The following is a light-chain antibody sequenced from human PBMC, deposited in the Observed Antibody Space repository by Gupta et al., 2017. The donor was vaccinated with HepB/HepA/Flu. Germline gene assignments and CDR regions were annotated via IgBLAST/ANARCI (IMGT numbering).Light chain of an antibody. CDR3: HQDGSSPVT. V-gene: IGKV3-20*01. Sequence: EIVLTQSPDSLSLSPGERATLSCRASQNIPNNYLAWYQQIPGQAPTLLIYGASSRATGVPDRFSGSGSGTDFTLTITRMEPDDFAIYYCHQDGSSPVTFGQGTKVEIK. CDR1: QNIPNNY. CDR2: GAS. J-gene: IGKJ1*01.